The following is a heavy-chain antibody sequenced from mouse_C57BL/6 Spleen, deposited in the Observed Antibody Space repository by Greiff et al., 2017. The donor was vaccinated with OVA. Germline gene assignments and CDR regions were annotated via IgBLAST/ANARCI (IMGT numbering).Heavy chain of an antibody. Sequence: QVQLQQSGAELVKPGASVKLSCKASGYTFTSYWMHWVKQRPGQGLEWIGMIHPNSGSTNYNEKFKSKATLTVDKSSSTAYMQLSSLTSEDSAVYYCASIYYGNYEYCDVWGTGTTVTVSS. V-gene: IGHV1-64*01. CDR1: GYTFTSYW. D-gene: IGHD2-1*01. J-gene: IGHJ1*03. CDR2: IHPNSGST. CDR3: ASIYYGNYEYCDV.